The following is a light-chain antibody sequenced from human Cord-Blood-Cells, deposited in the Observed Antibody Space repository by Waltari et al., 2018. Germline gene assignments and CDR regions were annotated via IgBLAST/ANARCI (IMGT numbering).Light chain of an antibody. CDR2: AAS. CDR1: QSISSY. CDR3: QQSYSTPYT. V-gene: IGKV1-39*01. J-gene: IGKJ2*01. Sequence: DIQMTQSPSSLSASVGDRVTITCRASQSISSYLNWYQQKPGKAPKLLIYAASSVQSGVPSRFSGSGSGTEFTLTISSLQPEDFATYYCQQSYSTPYTFGQGTKLEIK.